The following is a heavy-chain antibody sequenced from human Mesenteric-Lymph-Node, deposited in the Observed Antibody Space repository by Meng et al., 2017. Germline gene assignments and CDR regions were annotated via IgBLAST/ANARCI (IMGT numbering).Heavy chain of an antibody. CDR2: IYYSGRT. CDR1: GGSVSNGNNY. V-gene: IGHV4-30-4*01. CDR3: ARGELLWDY. D-gene: IGHD2-2*01. J-gene: IGHJ4*02. Sequence: GQRQGSGPGLVKHSQTLSLTRMFPGGSVSNGNNYWIWLRQPPGKGLEWIGYIYYSGRTYYNPSLESRVTMSVDTSKNQFSLNLNSVTAADTAVYFCARGELLWDYWGQGTLVTSPQ.